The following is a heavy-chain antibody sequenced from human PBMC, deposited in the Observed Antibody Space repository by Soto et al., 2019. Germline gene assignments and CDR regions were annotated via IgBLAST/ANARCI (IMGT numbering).Heavy chain of an antibody. V-gene: IGHV1-45*02. CDR1: GYTFTYRY. CDR3: ASGLQDYYGMDV. J-gene: IGHJ6*02. CDR2: ITPFNGNT. Sequence: QMQLVQSGAEVKKTGSSVKVSCKASGYTFTYRYLHWVRQAPGHALEWMGWITPFNGNTNYAQKFQDRVTITRDRSMSTAYMELSSLRSEDTAMYYCASGLQDYYGMDVWGQGTTVTVSS.